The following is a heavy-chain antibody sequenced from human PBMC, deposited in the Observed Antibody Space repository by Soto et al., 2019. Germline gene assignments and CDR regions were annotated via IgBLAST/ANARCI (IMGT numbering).Heavy chain of an antibody. D-gene: IGHD6-19*01. CDR2: IIPIFGTA. J-gene: IGHJ1*01. V-gene: IGHV1-69*01. CDR3: ASSLSSIAVAGTAKAEYFQH. CDR1: GGTFSSYA. Sequence: QVQLVQSGAEVKKPGSSVKVSCKASGGTFSSYAISWVRQAPGQGLEWMGGIIPIFGTANYAQKFQGRVTTTADESTSTAYMELSSLRSEDTAVYYCASSLSSIAVAGTAKAEYFQHWGQGTLVTVSS.